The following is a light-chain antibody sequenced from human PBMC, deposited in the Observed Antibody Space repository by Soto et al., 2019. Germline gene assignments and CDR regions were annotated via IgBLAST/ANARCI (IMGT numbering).Light chain of an antibody. CDR1: QSVSRY. CDR3: QQRFNWPT. J-gene: IGKJ1*01. CDR2: DAS. V-gene: IGKV3-11*01. Sequence: EIVLTQSPATLSLSPGQRATLSCRASQSVSRYLAWYQQKPGQSPRLLIYDASNRATGIPARFSGSGSGTDFTLTISSLEHEDFAVYYCQQRFNWPTFGQGTKVEIK.